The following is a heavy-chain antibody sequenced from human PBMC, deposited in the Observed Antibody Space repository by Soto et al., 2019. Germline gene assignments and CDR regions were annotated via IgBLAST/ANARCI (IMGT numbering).Heavy chain of an antibody. V-gene: IGHV4-30-4*01. J-gene: IGHJ5*02. CDR1: GGSISSGDYY. CDR2: IYYSGST. Sequence: PSETLSLTCTVSGGSISSGDYYWSWIRQPPGKGLEWIGYIYYSGSTYYNPSLKSRVTISVDTSKNQFSLKLSSVTAADTAVYYCARDVQETMIVVESPRFDPWGQGTPVNVSS. D-gene: IGHD3-22*01. CDR3: ARDVQETMIVVESPRFDP.